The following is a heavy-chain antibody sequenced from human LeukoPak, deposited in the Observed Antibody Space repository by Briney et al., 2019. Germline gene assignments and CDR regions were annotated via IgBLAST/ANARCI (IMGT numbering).Heavy chain of an antibody. Sequence: PGGSLRLSCAASGFTFSSYSMNWVRQAPGKGLEWVSYISSSSSTIYYADSVKGRFTISRDNAKNSLYLQMNSLRDEDTAVYYCAREGRWQWLAGVDYWGQGTLVTVSS. D-gene: IGHD6-19*01. CDR3: AREGRWQWLAGVDY. CDR2: ISSSSSTI. V-gene: IGHV3-48*02. J-gene: IGHJ4*02. CDR1: GFTFSSYS.